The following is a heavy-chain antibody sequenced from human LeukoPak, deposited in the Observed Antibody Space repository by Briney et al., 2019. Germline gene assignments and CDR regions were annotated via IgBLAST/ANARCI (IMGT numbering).Heavy chain of an antibody. CDR1: GGSISSYY. J-gene: IGHJ3*02. CDR3: AREQVAMVRGVTAFDI. Sequence: SETLSLTCTVSGGSISSYYWSWIRQPPGKGLEWIGEINHSGSTNYNPSLKSRVTISVDTSKNQFSLKLSSVTAADTAVYYCAREQVAMVRGVTAFDIWGQGTMVTVSS. D-gene: IGHD3-10*01. V-gene: IGHV4-34*01. CDR2: INHSGST.